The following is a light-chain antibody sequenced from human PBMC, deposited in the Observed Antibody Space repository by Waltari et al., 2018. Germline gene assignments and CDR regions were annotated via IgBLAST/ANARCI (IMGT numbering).Light chain of an antibody. CDR2: DAS. V-gene: IGKV1-33*01. Sequence: DIQMTQSPSSLSTSVGDRLTITCQASQDITNYLNWYHQKPGKAPKLLIYDASNLETGVPSRFSGSGSGTDFTLTISSLQPEDIATYYCQQYDNFPYTFGQGTKLEIK. CDR3: QQYDNFPYT. CDR1: QDITNY. J-gene: IGKJ2*01.